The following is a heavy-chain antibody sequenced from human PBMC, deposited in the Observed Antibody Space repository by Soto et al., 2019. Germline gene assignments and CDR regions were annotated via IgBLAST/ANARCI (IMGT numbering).Heavy chain of an antibody. D-gene: IGHD3-10*01. J-gene: IGHJ6*02. CDR2: IYYSGST. CDR3: ARLLWYGELLPFYGMDV. Sequence: PSETLSLTCTVSGGSISSYYWSWIRQPPGKGLEWIGYIYYSGSTNYNPSLKSRVTISVDTSKNQFSLKLSSVTAADTAVYYCARLLWYGELLPFYGMDVWGQGTTATVSS. V-gene: IGHV4-59*01. CDR1: GGSISSYY.